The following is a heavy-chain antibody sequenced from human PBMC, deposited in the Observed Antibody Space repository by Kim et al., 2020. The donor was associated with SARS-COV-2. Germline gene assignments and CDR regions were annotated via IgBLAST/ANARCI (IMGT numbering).Heavy chain of an antibody. CDR3: ARGAGIFSNRYSSSWYPAGWFDP. V-gene: IGHV4-34*01. Sequence: SETLSLTCAVYGGSFSGYYWSWIRQPPGKGLEWIGEINHSGSTNYNPSLKSRVTISVDTSKNQFSLKLSSVTAADTAVYYCARGAGIFSNRYSSSWYPAGWFDPWGQGTLVTVSS. J-gene: IGHJ5*02. CDR2: INHSGST. D-gene: IGHD6-13*01. CDR1: GGSFSGYY.